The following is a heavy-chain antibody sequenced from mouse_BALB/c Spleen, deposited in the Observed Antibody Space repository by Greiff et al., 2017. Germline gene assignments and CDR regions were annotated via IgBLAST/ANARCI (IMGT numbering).Heavy chain of an antibody. CDR1: GYAFTNYL. Sequence: QVQLQQSGAELVRPGTSVKVSCKASGYAFTNYLIEWVKQRPGQGLEWIGVINPGSGGTNYNEKFKGKATLTADKSSSTAYMQLSSLTSDDSAVYFCARDLLDGYYWGQGTTLTVSS. J-gene: IGHJ2*01. CDR3: ARDLLDGYY. CDR2: INPGSGGT. D-gene: IGHD2-3*01. V-gene: IGHV1-54*01.